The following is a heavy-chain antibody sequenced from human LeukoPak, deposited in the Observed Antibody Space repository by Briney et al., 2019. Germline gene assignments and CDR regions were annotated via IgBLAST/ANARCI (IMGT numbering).Heavy chain of an antibody. J-gene: IGHJ3*02. V-gene: IGHV4-38-2*01. CDR2: IYHSGST. CDR1: GSSIDSGYY. Sequence: SETLSLTCAVSGSSIDSGYYWGWIRQPPGKGLEWIGYIYHSGSTYYNPSLKSRVTISVDTSKNQFSLKLSSVTAADTAVYYCARAPLGPDAFDNWGQGTMVIVSS. CDR3: ARAPLGPDAFDN.